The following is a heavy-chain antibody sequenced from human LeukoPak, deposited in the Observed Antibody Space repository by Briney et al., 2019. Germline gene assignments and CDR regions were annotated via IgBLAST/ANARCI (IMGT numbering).Heavy chain of an antibody. CDR3: ATVNTLDF. V-gene: IGHV3-23*01. Sequence: GGSLRLSCADSGLTFSTYNMNWVRQAPGKGLEWVSGISDSGDNTYYADSVKGRFTISRDNSKNTLFLQMNSLRAEDTATYYCATVNTLDFWGQGTLVTVSS. CDR2: ISDSGDNT. J-gene: IGHJ4*02. CDR1: GLTFSTYN.